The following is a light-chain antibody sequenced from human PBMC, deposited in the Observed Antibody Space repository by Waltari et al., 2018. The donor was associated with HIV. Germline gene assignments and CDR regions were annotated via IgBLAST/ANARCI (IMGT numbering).Light chain of an antibody. Sequence: SYELTQPPSVSVSPGQTARITCSGDVLAKKYARWFQQKPGQAPVLVIYKDSERPSGIPERCSGSSLGTRVTLTISGAQVEDEADYYCYSAADNNLGVFGGGTKLTVL. CDR1: VLAKKY. CDR2: KDS. J-gene: IGLJ3*02. V-gene: IGLV3-27*01. CDR3: YSAADNNLGV.